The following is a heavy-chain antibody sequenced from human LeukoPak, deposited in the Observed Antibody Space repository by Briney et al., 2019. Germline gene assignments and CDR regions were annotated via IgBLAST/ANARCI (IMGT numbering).Heavy chain of an antibody. CDR3: AKEVQYYYDSSGYPDAFDI. J-gene: IGHJ3*02. CDR2: ISGSGGST. Sequence: GGSLRLSCAASGFTFSSYAMSWVRQAPGKGPEWVSAISGSGGSTYYADSVKGRFTISRDNSKNTLYLQMNSLRAEDTAVYYCAKEVQYYYDSSGYPDAFDIWGQGTMVTVSS. D-gene: IGHD3-22*01. V-gene: IGHV3-23*01. CDR1: GFTFSSYA.